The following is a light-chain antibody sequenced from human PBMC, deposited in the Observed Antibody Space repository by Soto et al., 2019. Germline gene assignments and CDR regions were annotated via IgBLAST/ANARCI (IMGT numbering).Light chain of an antibody. CDR3: QQANSLPLT. Sequence: DIQMTQSPSSVSASVGDSVTITCRATQGISSLLAWYQQKPGKAPNLLIHTASSLQSGVPSRFSGSGSETDFTLTISSLPPEDFATYYCQQANSLPLTFGGGTKVEIK. CDR2: TAS. CDR1: QGISSL. V-gene: IGKV1-12*01. J-gene: IGKJ4*01.